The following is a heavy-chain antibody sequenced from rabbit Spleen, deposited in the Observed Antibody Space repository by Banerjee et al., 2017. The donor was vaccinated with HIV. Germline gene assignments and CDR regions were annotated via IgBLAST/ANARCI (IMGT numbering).Heavy chain of an antibody. J-gene: IGHJ4*01. Sequence: EQLEESGGGLVKPGGTLTLTCTASGVALNNNDVVWGGRQAPGKGLEWIGFINIGTGNSAYSTRSAGRLIMFRKSSTTAALQLTSLPAAATATNFFWGDVVVGISGNFNLWGPGTLVTVS. D-gene: IGHD1-1*01. CDR1: GVALNNNDV. V-gene: IGHV1S45*01. CDR2: INIGTGNSA. CDR3: WGDVVVGISGNFNL.